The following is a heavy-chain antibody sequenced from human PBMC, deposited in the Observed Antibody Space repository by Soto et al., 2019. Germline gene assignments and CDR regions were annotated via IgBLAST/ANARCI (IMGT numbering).Heavy chain of an antibody. CDR1: GGYNSSWSYY. Sequence: SETLSLTCTVSGGYNSSWSYYWGCLRPPPGKGLEWIGIIAYSGNTYYDPSLQSRVTISVDTSKNHFSLKLSSVTAADTALYYCARRRTTYGLDVWGKGTTVT. CDR3: ARRRTTYGLDV. J-gene: IGHJ6*04. CDR2: IAYSGNT. V-gene: IGHV4-39*02. D-gene: IGHD1-1*01.